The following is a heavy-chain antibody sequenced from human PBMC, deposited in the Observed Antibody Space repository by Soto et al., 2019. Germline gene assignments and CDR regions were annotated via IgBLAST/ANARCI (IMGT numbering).Heavy chain of an antibody. J-gene: IGHJ6*02. Sequence: GESLKISCKGSGYSFTSYWISWVRQMPGKGLEWMGRIDPSDSYTNYSPSFQGHVTISADKSISTAYLQWSSLKASDTAMYYCARPRGDSSDGYYGMDVWGQGTTVTVSS. CDR2: IDPSDSYT. D-gene: IGHD3-22*01. V-gene: IGHV5-10-1*01. CDR1: GYSFTSYW. CDR3: ARPRGDSSDGYYGMDV.